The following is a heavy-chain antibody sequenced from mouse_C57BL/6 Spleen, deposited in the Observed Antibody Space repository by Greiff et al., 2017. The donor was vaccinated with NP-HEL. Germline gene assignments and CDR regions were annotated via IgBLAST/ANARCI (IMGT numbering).Heavy chain of an antibody. J-gene: IGHJ2*01. CDR1: GYTGTSDW. D-gene: IGHD1-1*01. CDR2: IDPSDSET. CDR3: AREYYGSSYFDY. Sequence: QVQLQQPGAELVRPGSSVKLSCKAAGYTGTSDWRHWVKQRPIQGLEWIGNIDPSDSETHYNQKFKDKATLTVDKSSSTAYVQLSSLTSEDSAVYYCAREYYGSSYFDYWGQGTTLTVSS. V-gene: IGHV1-52*01.